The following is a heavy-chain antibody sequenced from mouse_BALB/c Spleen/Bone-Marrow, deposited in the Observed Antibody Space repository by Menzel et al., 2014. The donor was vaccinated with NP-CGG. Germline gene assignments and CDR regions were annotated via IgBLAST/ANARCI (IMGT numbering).Heavy chain of an antibody. Sequence: EVKVVESGGGLVQPGGSRKLSCAASGFTFSNFGMHWVRQAPEKGLEWVAHISSGSSTIYYADTVKGRFTTSRDNPKNTLFLQMTSLRSEDTAMYYCARRASPTGPMDYWGQGTSVTV. CDR2: ISSGSSTI. J-gene: IGHJ4*01. D-gene: IGHD1-1*01. V-gene: IGHV5-17*02. CDR1: GFTFSNFG. CDR3: ARRASPTGPMDY.